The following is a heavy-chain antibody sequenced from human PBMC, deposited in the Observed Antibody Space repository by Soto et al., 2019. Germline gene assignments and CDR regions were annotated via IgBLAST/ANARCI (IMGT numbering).Heavy chain of an antibody. D-gene: IGHD3-22*01. J-gene: IGHJ6*02. CDR3: ARGESYYDSIRLLDYGMDV. CDR1: GFTFSSYA. Sequence: PGGSLRLSCAASGFTFSSYAMHWVRQAPGKGLEWVAVISYDGSNKYYADSVKGRFTISRDNSKNTLYLQMNSLRAEDTAVYYCARGESYYDSIRLLDYGMDVWCQGTSVTVSS. CDR2: ISYDGSNK. V-gene: IGHV3-30-3*01.